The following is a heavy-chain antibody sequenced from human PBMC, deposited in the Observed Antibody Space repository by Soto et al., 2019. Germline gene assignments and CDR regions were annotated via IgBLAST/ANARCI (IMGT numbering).Heavy chain of an antibody. J-gene: IGHJ4*02. D-gene: IGHD1-1*01. CDR2: IIPIFGTA. V-gene: IGHV1-69*12. Sequence: QVHLVQSGAEVKTPGSSVKVSCKTSRGTFSSYAISWVRLAPGQGLEWMGGIIPIFGTAKYAQKSQGRLTLTADESTNTAYMELSSLRSEDTAVYYCARGGRDGYNREFAYWGQGTLVTVSS. CDR3: ARGGRDGYNREFAY. CDR1: RGTFSSYA.